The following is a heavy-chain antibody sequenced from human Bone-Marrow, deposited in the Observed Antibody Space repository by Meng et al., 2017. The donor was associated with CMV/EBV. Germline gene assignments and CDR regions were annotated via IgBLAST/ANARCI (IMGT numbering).Heavy chain of an antibody. D-gene: IGHD2-2*01. CDR2: ISSSGSTI. J-gene: IGHJ6*02. Sequence: GESLKISCAASGFTFSSYEMNWVRQAPGKGLEWVSYISSSGSTIYYADSVKGRFTISRDNAKNSLYLQMNSLRAEDTAVYYCARDSTCSSTSCQNYYYYGMDVWGQGTTVTVSS. V-gene: IGHV3-48*03. CDR1: GFTFSSYE. CDR3: ARDSTCSSTSCQNYYYYGMDV.